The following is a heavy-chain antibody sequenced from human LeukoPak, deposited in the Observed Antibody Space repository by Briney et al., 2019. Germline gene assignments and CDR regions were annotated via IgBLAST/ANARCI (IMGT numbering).Heavy chain of an antibody. Sequence: GRSLRLSCAASGFTFSSNAMHWVRQAPGKGLEWVAVISYDGSNKYYADSVKGRFTISRDNSKNTLYLQMNSLRAEDTAVYYCARDRRGSGSSFDYWGQGTLVTVSS. J-gene: IGHJ4*02. CDR3: ARDRRGSGSSFDY. CDR2: ISYDGSNK. CDR1: GFTFSSNA. V-gene: IGHV3-30*04. D-gene: IGHD3-10*01.